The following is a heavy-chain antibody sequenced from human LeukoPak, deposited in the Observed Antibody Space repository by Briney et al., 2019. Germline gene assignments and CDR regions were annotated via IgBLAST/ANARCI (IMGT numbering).Heavy chain of an antibody. J-gene: IGHJ4*02. D-gene: IGHD3-10*01. CDR2: IKRKTDGGTT. CDR3: TTDLGISMIRGVIVY. Sequence: GGSLRLSCAASGFTFNNAWMSWVRQAPGKGLEWVGRIKRKTDGGTTDYAEPVKGRFTISRDDSKTTLYLQMNSLKTEDTAVYYCTTDLGISMIRGVIVYWGQGTLVAVSS. CDR1: GFTFNNAW. V-gene: IGHV3-15*01.